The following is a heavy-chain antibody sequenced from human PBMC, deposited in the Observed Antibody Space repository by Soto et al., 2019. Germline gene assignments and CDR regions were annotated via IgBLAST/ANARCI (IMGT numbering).Heavy chain of an antibody. D-gene: IGHD3-10*01. CDR2: IYYSGST. J-gene: IGHJ5*02. CDR1: GGSISSGDYY. V-gene: IGHV4-30-4*01. CDR3: ARGGGERLWFGELGSGDNNWFDP. Sequence: QVQLQESGPGLVKPSQTLSLTCTVSGGSISSGDYYWSWIRQPPGKGLEWIGYIYYSGSTYYNPSLKSRVTISVDTSKNQFSLKLSSVTAADTAVYYCARGGGERLWFGELGSGDNNWFDPWGQGTLVTVSS.